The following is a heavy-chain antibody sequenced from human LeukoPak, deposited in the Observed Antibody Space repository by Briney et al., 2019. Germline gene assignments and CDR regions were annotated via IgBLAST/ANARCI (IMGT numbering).Heavy chain of an antibody. V-gene: IGHV3-48*03. J-gene: IGHJ4*02. CDR3: ARAYSYGIFYFDY. D-gene: IGHD5-18*01. CDR2: ISSSGSTI. Sequence: GGSLRLSCAASGFTFSIYAMSWVRQAPGKGLEWVSYISSSGSTIYYADSVKGRFTISRDNAKNSLYLQMNSLRAEDTAVYYCARAYSYGIFYFDYWGQGTLATVSS. CDR1: GFTFSIYA.